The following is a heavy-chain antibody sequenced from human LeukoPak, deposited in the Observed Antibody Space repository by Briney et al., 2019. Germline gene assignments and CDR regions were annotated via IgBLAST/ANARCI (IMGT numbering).Heavy chain of an antibody. J-gene: IGHJ4*02. CDR2: IYYSGST. D-gene: IGHD3-22*01. CDR3: ARDGGLDSSGYYYRDY. CDR1: GGSISSSSYY. V-gene: IGHV4-39*07. Sequence: SETLSLTCTVSGGSISSSSYYWGWIRQPPGKGLEWIGSIYYSGSTYYNPSLKSRVTISVDTSKNQFSLKLSSVTAADTAVYYCARDGGLDSSGYYYRDYWGQGTLVTVSS.